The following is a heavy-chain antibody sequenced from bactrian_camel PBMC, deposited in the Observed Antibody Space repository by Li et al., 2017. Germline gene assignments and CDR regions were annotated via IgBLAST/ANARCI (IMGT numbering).Heavy chain of an antibody. D-gene: IGHD5*01. Sequence: VQLVESGGGLVQPGGSLRLSCAASGFTFSVYDMSWVRQAPGKGLEWVASIHRTGDTTYYTDLVKGRFTISRDNAKNTVSLQMNSLESEDTALYYCATDYGLGSFGYWGQGTQVTVS. CDR3: ATDYGLGSFGY. V-gene: IGHV3S40*01. CDR2: IHRTGDTT. CDR1: GFTFSVYD. J-gene: IGHJ6*01.